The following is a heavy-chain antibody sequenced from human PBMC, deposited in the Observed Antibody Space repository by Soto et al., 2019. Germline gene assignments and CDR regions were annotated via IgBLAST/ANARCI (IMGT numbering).Heavy chain of an antibody. CDR3: ARSPSGYSSTFAY. CDR1: GVSVSSYY. J-gene: IGHJ4*02. Sequence: SETLSLTCTVSGVSVSSYYWSWIRQPPGKGLEWIGYIYSSGSTNYNPSLKSRVTISVDTSKNQFSLKLTSVTAADTAVYYCARSPSGYSSTFAYWGQGTLVTVSS. CDR2: IYSSGST. V-gene: IGHV4-59*02. D-gene: IGHD5-18*01.